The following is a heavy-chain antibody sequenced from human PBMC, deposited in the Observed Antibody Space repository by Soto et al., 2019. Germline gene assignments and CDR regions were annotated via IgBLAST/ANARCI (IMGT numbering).Heavy chain of an antibody. CDR1: GFTFSYTW. CDR2: IKSKTDGGTT. CDR3: TPGPQWFGHSNDDY. D-gene: IGHD3-10*01. V-gene: IGHV3-15*01. Sequence: GGSLRLSCAASGFTFSYTWMSWVRQAPGKGLEWVGRIKSKTDGGTTDNAAPVKGRFTISRDDSKSTLYLQMNSLKTEDTAMYYCTPGPQWFGHSNDDYWSQGTLVTVSS. J-gene: IGHJ4*02.